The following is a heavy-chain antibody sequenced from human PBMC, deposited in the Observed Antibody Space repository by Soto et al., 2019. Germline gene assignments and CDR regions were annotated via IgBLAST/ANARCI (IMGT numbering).Heavy chain of an antibody. CDR2: ISSSSSTM. J-gene: IGHJ4*02. CDR3: ARDIYYGSGSSN. D-gene: IGHD3-10*01. V-gene: IGHV3-48*01. CDR1: GFTFSSYA. Sequence: GGSLRLSCAASGFTFSSYAMSWVRLAPGKGLEWVSYISSSSSTMYYADSVKGRFTISRDNAKNSLYLQMNSLRAEDTAVYYCARDIYYGSGSSNWGQGTLVTVSS.